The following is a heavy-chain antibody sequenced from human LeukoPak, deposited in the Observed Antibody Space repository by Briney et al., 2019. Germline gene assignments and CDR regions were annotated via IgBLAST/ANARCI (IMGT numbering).Heavy chain of an antibody. V-gene: IGHV4-34*01. Sequence: SETLSLTCAVYGGSFSGYYWSWIRQPPGKGLEWIGEINHSGSTNYNPSLKSRVTISVDTSKNQFSLKLSSVTAADTAVYYCARALDYYDSSGRYADGSNYFDYWGQGTLVTVSS. CDR2: INHSGST. CDR1: GGSFSGYY. D-gene: IGHD3-22*01. J-gene: IGHJ4*02. CDR3: ARALDYYDSSGRYADGSNYFDY.